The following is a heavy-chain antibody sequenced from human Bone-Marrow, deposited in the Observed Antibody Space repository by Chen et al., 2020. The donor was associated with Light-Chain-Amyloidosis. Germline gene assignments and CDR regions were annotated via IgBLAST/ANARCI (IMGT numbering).Heavy chain of an antibody. V-gene: IGHV3-33*01. J-gene: IGHJ4*02. CDR1: GFTFSDFG. CDR3: ARDSIEGPTDFDY. D-gene: IGHD3-3*02. Sequence: VQLVESGGGVAQPGTSLRLSCAASGFTFSDFGFHWVRQAPGKGLEWVAVQWFNGNDNYADSARGRFTISSESSKNMLFLKLKSLRVEDTAIYYCARDSIEGPTDFDYWGQGTLVTVSS. CDR2: QWFNGND.